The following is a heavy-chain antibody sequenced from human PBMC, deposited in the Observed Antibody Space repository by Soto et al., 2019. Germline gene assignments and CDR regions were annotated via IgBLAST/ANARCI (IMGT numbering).Heavy chain of an antibody. Sequence: EVQLLESGGDLVQPGGSLRLSCAASGFTFSSYAMRWVRQAPGKGLEWVSVISDSGGRTYYADSVKGRFTISRDNSKNTLYLQMNSLRAEDTAIYYCAKDSVAGTFQPYYFDYWGQETLVTVSS. V-gene: IGHV3-23*01. CDR3: AKDSVAGTFQPYYFDY. CDR1: GFTFSSYA. D-gene: IGHD6-19*01. CDR2: ISDSGGRT. J-gene: IGHJ4*02.